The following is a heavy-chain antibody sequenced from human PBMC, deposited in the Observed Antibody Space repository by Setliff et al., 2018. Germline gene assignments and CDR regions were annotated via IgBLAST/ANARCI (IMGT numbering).Heavy chain of an antibody. D-gene: IGHD3-3*01. CDR1: GLTFNSYA. CDR2: VSVSGGNT. V-gene: IGHV3-23*01. Sequence: GGSLRLSCAASGLTFNSYAMSWVRQAPGKGLEWVSTVSVSGGNTYYTDSVKGRFTTSRDNSKNTLSLQMSSLRTEDTAIYFCAGQGPIFGSGLIPGFDQWGQGTMVTVSS. CDR3: AGQGPIFGSGLIPGFDQ. J-gene: IGHJ4*02.